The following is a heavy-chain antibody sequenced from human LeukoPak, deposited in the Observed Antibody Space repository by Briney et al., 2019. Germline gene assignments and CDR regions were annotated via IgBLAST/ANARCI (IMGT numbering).Heavy chain of an antibody. Sequence: SETLSLTRTVSGGSISSYYWSWIRQPPGKGLEWIGYIYYSGSTNYNPSLKSRVTISVDTSKNQFSLKLSSVTAADTAVYYCARESSYYDSSGYTSDAFDIWGQGTMVTVSS. CDR2: IYYSGST. CDR1: GGSISSYY. J-gene: IGHJ3*02. D-gene: IGHD3-22*01. V-gene: IGHV4-59*12. CDR3: ARESSYYDSSGYTSDAFDI.